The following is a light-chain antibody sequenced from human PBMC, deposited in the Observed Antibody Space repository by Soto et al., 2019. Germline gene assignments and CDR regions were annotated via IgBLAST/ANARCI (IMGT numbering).Light chain of an antibody. CDR1: QSISSNF. J-gene: IGKJ4*01. Sequence: EIVLTQSPGTLSLSPGEGATLSCRASQSISSNFLAWYQQKRGQAPRLLIHGASNRATGIPDRFSGSGSGTDFTLTITRLEPEDFAVYYCQQYIRWPLTFGGGTKVEIK. CDR2: GAS. V-gene: IGKV3-20*01. CDR3: QQYIRWPLT.